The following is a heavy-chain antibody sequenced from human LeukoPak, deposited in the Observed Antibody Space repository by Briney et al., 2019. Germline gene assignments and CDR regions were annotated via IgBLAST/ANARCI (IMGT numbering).Heavy chain of an antibody. J-gene: IGHJ5*02. CDR2: IYHSGST. CDR1: GYSISSGYY. V-gene: IGHV4-38-2*02. CDR3: AREFFWSGYPA. D-gene: IGHD3-3*01. Sequence: PSETLSLTCAVSGYSISSGYYWGWIRQPPGKGLEWIGSIYHSGSTYYNPSLKSRVTISVDTSKNQFSLILSSVTAADTAVYYCAREFFWSGYPAWGQGTLVTVSS.